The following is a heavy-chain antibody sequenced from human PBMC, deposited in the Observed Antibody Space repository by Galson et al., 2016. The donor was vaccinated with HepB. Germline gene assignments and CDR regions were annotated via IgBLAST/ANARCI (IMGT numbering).Heavy chain of an antibody. CDR1: GFRFSGYA. CDR3: AKGSIWVSAALYGMDV. V-gene: IGHV3-23*01. Sequence: SLRLSCAASGFRFSGYAMTWVRQAPGKGLEWVSGIRGSGEHTYYADNVKGRFTISRDNSKTTLYVQMTSLRVEDPAVYYCAKGSIWVSAALYGMDVWGQGTTVTVSS. D-gene: IGHD2-21*01. CDR2: IRGSGEHT. J-gene: IGHJ6*02.